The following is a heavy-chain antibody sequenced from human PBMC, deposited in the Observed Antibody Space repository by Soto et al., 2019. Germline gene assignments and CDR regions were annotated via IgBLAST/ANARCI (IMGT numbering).Heavy chain of an antibody. CDR1: GGSISSGGHS. CDR2: VFHSGST. CDR3: ARGSYGAGSDY. J-gene: IGHJ4*02. D-gene: IGHD3-10*01. V-gene: IGHV4-30-2*01. Sequence: QLQLQESGSGLVKPSQTLSLTCAVSGGSISSGGHSWSWIRQPPGKGLEWIGYVFHSGSTYYSPSLNSRVTISIDGSKNQFSLKLTSVTAADAAVYYCARGSYGAGSDYWGQGILVTVSS.